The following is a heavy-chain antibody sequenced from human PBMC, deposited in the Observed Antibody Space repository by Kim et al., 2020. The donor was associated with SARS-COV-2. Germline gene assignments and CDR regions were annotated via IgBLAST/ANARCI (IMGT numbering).Heavy chain of an antibody. J-gene: IGHJ3*02. CDR3: AGVYDSSGTNAFDI. D-gene: IGHD3-22*01. CDR2: IYAGAGGAT. V-gene: IGHV3-53*03. CDR1: GLTVNSNY. Sequence: GGSLRLSCAASGLTVNSNYMTWVRQAPGKGLEWVSVIYAGAGGATYYAESVKGRFTISRDESKNALYLKMNSLLAEDTAVYYCAGVYDSSGTNAFDIWGQGAVVTLS.